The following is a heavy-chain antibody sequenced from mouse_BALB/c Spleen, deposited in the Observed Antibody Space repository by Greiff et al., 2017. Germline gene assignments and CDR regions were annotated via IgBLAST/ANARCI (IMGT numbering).Heavy chain of an antibody. J-gene: IGHJ2*01. CDR3: TRDGKGFDY. V-gene: IGHV5-6-4*01. CDR1: GFTFSSYT. D-gene: IGHD2-1*01. CDR2: ISSGGSYT. Sequence: EVQRVESGGGLVKPGGSLKLSCAASGFTFSSYTMSWVRQTPEKRLEWVATISSGGSYTYYPDSVKGRFTISRDNAKNTLYLQMSSLKSEDTAMYYCTRDGKGFDYWGQGTTLTVSS.